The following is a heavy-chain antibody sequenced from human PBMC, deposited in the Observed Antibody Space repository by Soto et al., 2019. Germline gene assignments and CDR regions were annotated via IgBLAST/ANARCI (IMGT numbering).Heavy chain of an antibody. Sequence: QVQLQQWGAGLLKPSETLSLTGAVYGGSFSGYYWSWIRQPPGKGLGWTGEINHSGSTNYNPSLNNGVTLSVDTSKNQFSLKLSSVTAADTAVYYCARGPTIMRGIAVAGTGDYWGQGTLVTVSS. J-gene: IGHJ4*02. D-gene: IGHD6-19*01. CDR2: INHSGST. CDR3: ARGPTIMRGIAVAGTGDY. CDR1: GGSFSGYY. V-gene: IGHV4-34*01.